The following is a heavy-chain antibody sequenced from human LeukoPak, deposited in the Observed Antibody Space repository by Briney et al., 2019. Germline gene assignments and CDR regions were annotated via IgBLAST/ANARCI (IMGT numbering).Heavy chain of an antibody. CDR1: GGSISSSTYY. Sequence: RASETLSLTCTVSGGSISSSTYYWGWIRQPPGRGLEWIGTIYYRGSTYYNPSLESRVTISVDTSNNQFSLRLSSVTAADTAVYYCAILGTGSSWGQGTLVTVSS. V-gene: IGHV4-39*01. D-gene: IGHD3-10*01. J-gene: IGHJ5*02. CDR3: AILGTGSS. CDR2: IYYRGST.